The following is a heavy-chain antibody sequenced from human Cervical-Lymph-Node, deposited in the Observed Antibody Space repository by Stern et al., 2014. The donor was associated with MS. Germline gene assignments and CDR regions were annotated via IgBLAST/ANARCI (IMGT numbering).Heavy chain of an antibody. V-gene: IGHV1-69*18. Sequence: VQLVESGAEVKKPGSSVRVSKASGGTFSNLDVSWVRQAPGQGLEWMGRTIPMYGTATYAQGFQDRVTITADESTTTVYLELSNLMSEDTAVYFCARWEGGGLGFDYWGQGTLVTVSS. D-gene: IGHD3/OR15-3a*01. CDR3: ARWEGGGLGFDY. J-gene: IGHJ4*02. CDR2: TIPMYGTA. CDR1: GGTFSNLD.